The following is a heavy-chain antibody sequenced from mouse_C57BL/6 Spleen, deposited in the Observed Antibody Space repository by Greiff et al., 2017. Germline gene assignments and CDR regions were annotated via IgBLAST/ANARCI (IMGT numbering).Heavy chain of an antibody. CDR2: INPITGGT. V-gene: IGHV1-42*01. D-gene: IGHD1-1*02. CDR1: GYPFTGYY. CDR3: ARDGGRKGAMDY. J-gene: IGHJ4*01. Sequence: VQLQQSGPELVKPGASVKISCKASGYPFTGYYMNWLKQSPEQSLECIGEINPITGGTTYTQKFKAKATLTVAKSSSTASMQLKGLTSEDSAVYYCARDGGRKGAMDYWGQGTSVTVAS.